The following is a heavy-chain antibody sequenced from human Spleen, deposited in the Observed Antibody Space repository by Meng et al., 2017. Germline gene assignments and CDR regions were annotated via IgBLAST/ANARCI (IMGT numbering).Heavy chain of an antibody. V-gene: IGHV1-18*01. D-gene: IGHD3-9*01. CDR1: GYTFTSYG. CDR2: ISAYNGNT. Sequence: ASVKVSCKASGYTFTSYGISWVRQAPGQGLEWMGWISAYNGNTNYAQKLQGRVTMTTVTSTSTAYMELRSLRSDDTAVYYCARAYYDILTGYWAAGEGFDYWGQGTLVTVSS. J-gene: IGHJ4*02. CDR3: ARAYYDILTGYWAAGEGFDY.